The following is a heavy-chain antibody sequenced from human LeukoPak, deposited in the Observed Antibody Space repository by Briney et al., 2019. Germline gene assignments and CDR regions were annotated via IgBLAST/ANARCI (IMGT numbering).Heavy chain of an antibody. CDR2: ISSSSSYI. CDR3: ARDRIRGDY. J-gene: IGHJ4*02. Sequence: PGGSLILSCGASGFTFSSYSMNWVRQAPGKGLEWVSSISSSSSYIFYADSVKGRFTISRDNAKNSLYLQMNSLRTEDTAVYYCARDRIRGDYWGQGTLVIVSS. D-gene: IGHD2/OR15-2a*01. V-gene: IGHV3-21*01. CDR1: GFTFSSYS.